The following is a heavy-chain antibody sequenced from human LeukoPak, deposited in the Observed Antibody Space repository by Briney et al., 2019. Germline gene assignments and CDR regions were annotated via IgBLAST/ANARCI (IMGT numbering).Heavy chain of an antibody. CDR2: IDPTDSYT. J-gene: IGHJ3*02. D-gene: IGHD2-15*01. Sequence: GESLKISCKGSGYSFTSYWISWVRQMPGKGLEWMGRIDPTDSYTNYSPSFQGHVTISADKSISTAYLQWSSLKASDTAMYYCARHGAATPYAFDIWAKGQWSPSLQ. CDR3: ARHGAATPYAFDI. CDR1: GYSFTSYW. V-gene: IGHV5-10-1*01.